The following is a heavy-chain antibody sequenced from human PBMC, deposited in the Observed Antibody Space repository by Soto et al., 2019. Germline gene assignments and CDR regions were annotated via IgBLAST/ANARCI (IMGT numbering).Heavy chain of an antibody. D-gene: IGHD3-16*01. Sequence: QVQLVESGGGVVQPGRSLRLSCAASGFTFSSYAMHWVRQAAGKGLEWVAVISYDGSNKYYADSVKGRFTISRDNSKNTLYLQMNSLRAEDTAVYYCARSWGRWLQNYYYYNGMDVWGQGTTVTVSS. CDR3: ARSWGRWLQNYYYYNGMDV. V-gene: IGHV3-30-3*01. CDR2: ISYDGSNK. CDR1: GFTFSSYA. J-gene: IGHJ6*02.